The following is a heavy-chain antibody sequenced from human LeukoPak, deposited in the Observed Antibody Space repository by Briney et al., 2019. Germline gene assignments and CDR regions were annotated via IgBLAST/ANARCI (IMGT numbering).Heavy chain of an antibody. V-gene: IGHV1-18*01. Sequence: GASVKVSCKASDYTFTSYDISWVRQAPGQGLEWMGWIGTNNGYTNYAQKVQGRVTMTTDTSTSTAHMELRSLRSDDTAVYYCARGGGSYDFWGQGTLVTVSS. CDR3: ARGGGSYDF. CDR2: IGTNNGYT. CDR1: DYTFTSYD. J-gene: IGHJ4*02. D-gene: IGHD1-26*01.